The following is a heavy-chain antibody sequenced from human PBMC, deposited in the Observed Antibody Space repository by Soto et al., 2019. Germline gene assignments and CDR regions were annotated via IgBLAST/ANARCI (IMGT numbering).Heavy chain of an antibody. J-gene: IGHJ6*02. V-gene: IGHV1-69*13. D-gene: IGHD1-7*01. CDR2: IIPIFGTA. CDR3: GSALELSPDYYYGMDV. CDR1: GGTFSSYA. Sequence: GASVKVSCKASGGTFSSYAIIWVRQAPGQGLERMGGIIPIFGTANYAQKFQGRVTITADESTSTAYMELSSLRSEDTAVFYCGSALELSPDYYYGMDVWGQGTTVTVSS.